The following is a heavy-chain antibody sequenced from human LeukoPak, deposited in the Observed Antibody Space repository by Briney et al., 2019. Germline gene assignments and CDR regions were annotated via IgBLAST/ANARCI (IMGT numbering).Heavy chain of an antibody. CDR1: GGSISSSSSY. V-gene: IGHV4-39*01. J-gene: IGHJ4*02. CDR3: ARHGGVFCTSTSCYTFDY. D-gene: IGHD2-2*02. CDR2: KYYTGRT. Sequence: SETLSLTCTVSGGSISSSSSYWGWIRQPPGKGLEWLGSKYYTGRTYYNPSLKSRVTISVDTSKNQFSLKLTSVTAADTAVYYCARHGGVFCTSTSCYTFDYWGQGTLVTVSS.